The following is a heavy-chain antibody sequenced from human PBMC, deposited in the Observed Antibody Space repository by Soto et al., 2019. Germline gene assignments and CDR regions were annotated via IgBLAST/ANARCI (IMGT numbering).Heavy chain of an antibody. CDR2: INHSGST. D-gene: IGHD5-18*01. CDR1: GGSFSGYY. V-gene: IGHV4-34*01. CDR3: ARGRKIQLWLRSVGFDY. Sequence: QVQLQQWGAGLLKPSETLSLTCAVYGGSFSGYYWSWIRQPPGKGLEWIGEINHSGSTNYNPSLKSRVTISVDTSKLQLSLKLSSVTAADTAVYYCARGRKIQLWLRSVGFDYWGQGTLVTVSS. J-gene: IGHJ4*02.